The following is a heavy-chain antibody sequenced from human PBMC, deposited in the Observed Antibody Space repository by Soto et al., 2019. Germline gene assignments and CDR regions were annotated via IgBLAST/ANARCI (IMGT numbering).Heavy chain of an antibody. D-gene: IGHD3-22*01. J-gene: IGHJ4*02. Sequence: GGSLRLSCAASGFTFSSYAMSWVRQAPGKGLEWVSAISGSGGSTYYADSVKGRFTISRDNSKNTLYLQMNSLRAEDTAVYYCAKDPYYYDSRNYFDYWGQGTLVTVSS. CDR3: AKDPYYYDSRNYFDY. CDR1: GFTFSSYA. CDR2: ISGSGGST. V-gene: IGHV3-23*01.